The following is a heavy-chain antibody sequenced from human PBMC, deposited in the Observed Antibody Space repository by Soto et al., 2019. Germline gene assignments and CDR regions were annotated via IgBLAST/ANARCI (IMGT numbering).Heavy chain of an antibody. CDR3: ARRYGYSFDY. CDR1: GVSISSYY. CDR2: IYYSGST. D-gene: IGHD1-1*01. J-gene: IGHJ4*02. Sequence: SETLSLTCTVSGVSISSYYWSWIRQPPGKGLEWIGYIYYSGSTNYNPSLRSRVTISVDTSKNQFSLKLSSVTAADTAVYYCARRYGYSFDYWGQGTLVTVSS. V-gene: IGHV4-59*08.